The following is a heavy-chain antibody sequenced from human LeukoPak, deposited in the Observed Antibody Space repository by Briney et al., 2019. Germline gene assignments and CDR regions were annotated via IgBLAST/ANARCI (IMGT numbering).Heavy chain of an antibody. CDR2: ISAYNGNT. D-gene: IGHD6-13*01. V-gene: IGHV1-18*01. Sequence: ASVKVSCKASGYTFTSYGISWVRQAPGQGLEWMGWISAYNGNTNYAQKLQGRVTMTTDTSTSTAYMELRSLRSDDTAVYYCARGSHLGYSSSWYGPLFDPWGQGTLVTVSS. J-gene: IGHJ5*02. CDR1: GYTFTSYG. CDR3: ARGSHLGYSSSWYGPLFDP.